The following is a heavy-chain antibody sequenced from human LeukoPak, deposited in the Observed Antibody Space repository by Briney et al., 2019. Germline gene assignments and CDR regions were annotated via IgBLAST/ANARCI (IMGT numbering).Heavy chain of an antibody. CDR2: ISSNGRNI. CDR1: GSTFNTYG. D-gene: IGHD6-19*01. Sequence: GGSLRLSCAASGSTFNTYGMHWVRQAPGKGLEWVALISSNGRNIYYADSVKGRFTISRDNSKNTLFLQMNSLRDEDTAMYYCARVQGGGYRTADSWGQGTLVTVSS. J-gene: IGHJ4*02. CDR3: ARVQGGGYRTADS. V-gene: IGHV3-30*06.